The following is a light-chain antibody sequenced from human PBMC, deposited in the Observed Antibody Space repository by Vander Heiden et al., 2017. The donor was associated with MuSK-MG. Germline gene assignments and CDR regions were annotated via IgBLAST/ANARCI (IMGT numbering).Light chain of an antibody. V-gene: IGKV1-5*03. J-gene: IGKJ5*01. Sequence: DIQMTQSPSSLSASVGDRVSLTCRASQSISRWLAWYQQRPGEAPRLLIYQASTLHSGVPSRFSGSGSGTHFTLTISSLQPEDFGTYYCQQYKSASITFGQGTRLDIK. CDR3: QQYKSASIT. CDR2: QAS. CDR1: QSISRW.